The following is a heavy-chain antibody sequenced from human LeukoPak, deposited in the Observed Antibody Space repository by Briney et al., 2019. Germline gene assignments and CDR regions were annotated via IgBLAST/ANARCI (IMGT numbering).Heavy chain of an antibody. D-gene: IGHD5-12*01. CDR1: GGTFSSYA. J-gene: IGHJ4*02. V-gene: IGHV1-69*05. CDR3: ARDEGLRYSFVHDY. CDR2: IIPIFGTA. Sequence: GASVKVSCKASGGTFSSYAISWVRQAPGQGLEWMGGIIPIFGTANYAQKFQGRVTITTDESTSTAYMELRSLRSDDTAVYYCARDEGLRYSFVHDYWGQGTLVTVSS.